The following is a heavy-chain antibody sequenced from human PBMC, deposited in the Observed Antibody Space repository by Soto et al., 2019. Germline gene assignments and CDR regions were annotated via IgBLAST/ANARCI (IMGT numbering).Heavy chain of an antibody. CDR1: GYTFTSYG. CDR2: ISAYNGNT. J-gene: IGHJ5*02. Sequence: ASVTVSCKASGYTFTSYGISWVRQAPGQGLEWMGWISAYNGNTNYAQKLQGRVTMTTDTSTSTAYMELRSLRSDDTAVYYCARIITMVRGEYNWFDPWGQGTLVTVS. CDR3: ARIITMVRGEYNWFDP. V-gene: IGHV1-18*01. D-gene: IGHD3-10*01.